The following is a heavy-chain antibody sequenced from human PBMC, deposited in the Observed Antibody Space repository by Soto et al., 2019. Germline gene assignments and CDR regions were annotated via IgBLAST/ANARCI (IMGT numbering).Heavy chain of an antibody. D-gene: IGHD6-13*01. CDR2: ISGSGGTT. V-gene: IGHV3-23*01. CDR3: AKFLVGTGNSSCWHWFFEY. J-gene: IGHJ4*02. Sequence: GGSLRLSCAASGFTFGTYAMAWVRQAPGKGLDWVSAISGSGGTTYYAVSVRGLFTISRDNSKNTLYLQMTSLRVEDTALYYCAKFLVGTGNSSCWHWFFEYWGQGILVTVPS. CDR1: GFTFGTYA.